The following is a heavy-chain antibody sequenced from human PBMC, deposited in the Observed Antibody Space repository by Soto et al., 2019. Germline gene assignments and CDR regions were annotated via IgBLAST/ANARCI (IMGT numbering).Heavy chain of an antibody. D-gene: IGHD2-2*01. J-gene: IGHJ4*02. V-gene: IGHV1-69*06. CDR3: GGRCDSTTCYGNLDY. CDR1: GGTFNNYV. CDR2: ILPIFATA. Sequence: QVQLVQSGAEVKKPGSSVKVSCQASGGTFNNYVVNWVRQAPGQGLEWMGGILPIFATANYAQKFQGRVTITADKSTSTAYMELTSLRTEDTAVYNCGGRCDSTTCYGNLDYWGQGTLFTVAA.